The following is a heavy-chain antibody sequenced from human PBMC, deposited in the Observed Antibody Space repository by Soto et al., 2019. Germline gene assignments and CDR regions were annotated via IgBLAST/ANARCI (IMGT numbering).Heavy chain of an antibody. CDR2: INNVASII. CDR3: ASDEGSGLKY. J-gene: IGHJ4*02. Sequence: EVQLVESGGGLIQPGGSLRLSCAVSGITFNNYWMHWIRQTPGKGLVWVSHINNVASIINYADSVKGRFTISRDNAGNTVYLQMNSLGVEDTATYYCASDEGSGLKYCVQGTSVTVSS. D-gene: IGHD6-19*01. CDR1: GITFNNYW. V-gene: IGHV3-74*01.